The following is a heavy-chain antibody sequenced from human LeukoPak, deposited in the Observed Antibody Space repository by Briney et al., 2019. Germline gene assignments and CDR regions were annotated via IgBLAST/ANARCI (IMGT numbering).Heavy chain of an antibody. V-gene: IGHV3-30-3*01. D-gene: IGHD5-24*01. Sequence: PGGSLRLSCAASGFTFSSYAMHWVRQAPGKGLEWVAVISYDGSNKYYADSVKGRFTISRDNSKNTLYLHMNSLRAEDTAMYYCAKKRDALDIWGQGTVVAVSS. J-gene: IGHJ3*02. CDR1: GFTFSSYA. CDR3: AKKRDALDI. CDR2: ISYDGSNK.